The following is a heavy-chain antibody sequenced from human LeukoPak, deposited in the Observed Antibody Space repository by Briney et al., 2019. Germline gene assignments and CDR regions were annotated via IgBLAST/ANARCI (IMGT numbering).Heavy chain of an antibody. Sequence: PSETLSLTCAVYGGSFSGCYWSWIRQPPGKGLEWIGEINHSGSTNYNPSLKSRVTISVDTSKNQFSLKLSSVTAADTAVYYCARGLGSQAPVDYWGQGTLVTVSS. CDR1: GGSFSGCY. CDR2: INHSGST. J-gene: IGHJ4*02. D-gene: IGHD2-2*03. V-gene: IGHV4-34*01. CDR3: ARGLGSQAPVDY.